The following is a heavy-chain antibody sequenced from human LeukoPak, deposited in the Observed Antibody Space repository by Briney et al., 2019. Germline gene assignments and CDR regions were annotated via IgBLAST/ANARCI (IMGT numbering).Heavy chain of an antibody. CDR3: AREVGTYYYDSSGYLGYYYYMDV. CDR1: GGSISSGSYY. Sequence: SETLSLTCTVSGGSISSGSYYWSWIRQPAGKGLEWIGRIYTSGSTNYNPSLKSRVTISVDTSKNQFSLKLSSVTAADTAVYYCAREVGTYYYDSSGYLGYYYYMDVWGKGTTVTISS. J-gene: IGHJ6*03. V-gene: IGHV4-61*02. D-gene: IGHD3-22*01. CDR2: IYTSGST.